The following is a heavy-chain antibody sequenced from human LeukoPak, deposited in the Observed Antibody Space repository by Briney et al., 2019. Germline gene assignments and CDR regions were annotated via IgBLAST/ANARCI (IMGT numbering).Heavy chain of an antibody. CDR1: GFTFGSYS. D-gene: IGHD1-26*01. J-gene: IGHJ4*02. Sequence: GGSLRLSCAASGFTFGSYSMTWVRHAPGKGLEWVSSITSSSSSIYYEDSVKGRFTIYRDNAKNSLYLQMNSLRDEDTAMYYCESEMGGSYTVDYWGQGTLVTVSS. CDR2: ITSSSSSI. V-gene: IGHV3-21*01. CDR3: ESEMGGSYTVDY.